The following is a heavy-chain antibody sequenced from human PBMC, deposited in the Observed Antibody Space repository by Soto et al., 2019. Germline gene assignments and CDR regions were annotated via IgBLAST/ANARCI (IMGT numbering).Heavy chain of an antibody. CDR2: IYYSGST. CDR3: ATSYGSCFDY. V-gene: IGHV4-59*08. Sequence: SETLSLTCTVSGGSISSYYWSWIRQPPGKGLEWIGYIYYSGSTNYNPSLKSRVTISVDTSKNQFSLKLSSVTAADTAMYYCATSYGSCFDYWGQGTLVTAP. J-gene: IGHJ4*02. CDR1: GGSISSYY. D-gene: IGHD5-18*01.